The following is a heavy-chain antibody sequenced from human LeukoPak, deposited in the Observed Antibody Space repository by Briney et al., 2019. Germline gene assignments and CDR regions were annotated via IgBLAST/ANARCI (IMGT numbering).Heavy chain of an antibody. Sequence: GGSLRLSCAASGFPFSSYWMSWVRQAPGKGLEWVATIKPDGGEKYYVDSVKGRFTISRDNAKNSLYLQMNSLRAEDTAVYYSARADWFSFDYWGQGTLVTVSS. D-gene: IGHD3-9*01. CDR2: IKPDGGEK. CDR3: ARADWFSFDY. J-gene: IGHJ4*02. V-gene: IGHV3-7*04. CDR1: GFPFSSYW.